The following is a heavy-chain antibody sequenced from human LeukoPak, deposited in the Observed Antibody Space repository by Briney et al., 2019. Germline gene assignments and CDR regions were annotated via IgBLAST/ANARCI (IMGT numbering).Heavy chain of an antibody. CDR1: GFTFSSYA. CDR2: ITWDGGST. CDR3: AKGTSSWHEFDY. V-gene: IGHV3-43D*03. D-gene: IGHD6-13*01. Sequence: QPGGSLRLSCAASGFTFSSYAMHWVRQTPGKGLEWVSLITWDGGSTYYADSVKGRFTISRDNTKNSLYLQMNSLRAEDTALYYCAKGTSSWHEFDYWGQGTLVTVSS. J-gene: IGHJ4*02.